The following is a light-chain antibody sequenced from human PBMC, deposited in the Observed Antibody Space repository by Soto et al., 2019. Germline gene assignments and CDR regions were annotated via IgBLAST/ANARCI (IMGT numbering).Light chain of an antibody. V-gene: IGLV2-14*01. CDR3: SSYTSSSTLV. Sequence: QSVLTQPASVSGSPGQSITISCTGTNSDVGGYNYVSWYQQHPGKAPKLMIYEVSNRPSGVSNRFSGSKSGNTASLTISGLQAEDEADYYCSSYTSSSTLVFDGGTKLTVL. CDR2: EVS. CDR1: NSDVGGYNY. J-gene: IGLJ2*01.